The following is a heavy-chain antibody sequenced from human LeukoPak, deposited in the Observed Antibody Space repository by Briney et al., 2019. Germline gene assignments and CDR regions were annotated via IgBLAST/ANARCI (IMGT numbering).Heavy chain of an antibody. V-gene: IGHV4-61*02. CDR3: AREVEMATITNLFDY. D-gene: IGHD5-24*01. Sequence: SETLSLTCTVSGGSISSGGYYWSWIRQPAGKGLERIGRIYTSGSSNYNPSLKSRVTISIDTSKNQFSLKLSSVTAADTAVYYCAREVEMATITNLFDYWGQGTLVTVSS. CDR2: IYTSGSS. CDR1: GGSISSGGYY. J-gene: IGHJ4*02.